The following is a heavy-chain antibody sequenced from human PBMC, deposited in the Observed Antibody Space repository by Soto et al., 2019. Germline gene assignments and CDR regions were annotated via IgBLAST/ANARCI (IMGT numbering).Heavy chain of an antibody. CDR2: IYWDDDK. V-gene: IGHV2-5*02. D-gene: IGHD2-2*01. J-gene: IGHJ3*01. CDR1: GFSLSADGVG. CDR3: AHAYGGTSWPNDAFDV. Sequence: QITLTESGPTLVKPTQTLTLTCTFSGFSLSADGVGVAWIRQPPGKALEWLALIYWDDDKRYSPSLKNRLTITKDTSKNHGVLTMTNMDPVDTATYYCAHAYGGTSWPNDAFDVWGQGTVVTVSS.